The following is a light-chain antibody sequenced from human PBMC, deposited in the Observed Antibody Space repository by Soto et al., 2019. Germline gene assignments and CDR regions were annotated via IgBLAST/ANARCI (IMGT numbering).Light chain of an antibody. CDR3: VAWDDSLSSWV. Sequence: QSVLTQPPSASGTPGQRVTISCSGSSSNIGNNYIYWCQQRPGTAPKVLIYRNNQRPSGVPDRFSGSKSGTSASLAVSGLRSEDEADYYCVAWDDSLSSWVFGGGTKLTVL. CDR2: RNN. CDR1: SSNIGNNY. J-gene: IGLJ3*02. V-gene: IGLV1-47*01.